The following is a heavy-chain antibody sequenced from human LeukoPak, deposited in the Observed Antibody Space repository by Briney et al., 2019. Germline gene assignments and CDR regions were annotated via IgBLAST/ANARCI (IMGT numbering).Heavy chain of an antibody. CDR2: INPSGGST. D-gene: IGHD4-11*01. CDR1: GYTFTSYY. Sequence: ASVKVSRKASGYTFTSYYVHWVRQAPGQGLEWMGIINPSGGSTSYAQKFQGRVTMTRDTSTSTVYMELSSLRSEDTAVYYCARVGVSNYPYNWFDPWGQGTLVTVSS. CDR3: ARVGVSNYPYNWFDP. V-gene: IGHV1-46*01. J-gene: IGHJ5*02.